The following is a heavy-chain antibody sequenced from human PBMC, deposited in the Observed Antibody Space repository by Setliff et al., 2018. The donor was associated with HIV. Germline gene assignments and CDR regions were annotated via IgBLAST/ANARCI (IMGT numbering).Heavy chain of an antibody. J-gene: IGHJ2*01. CDR3: AAVGSGSYYDWYFDL. CDR1: GFTFTSSA. V-gene: IGHV1-58*01. D-gene: IGHD1-26*01. CDR2: IVVGSGNT. Sequence: ASVKVSCKASGFTFTSSAVQWVRQARGQRLEWIGWIVVGSGNTNYAQKFQERVTITRDMSTSTAYMELSSLRSEDTAVYYCAAVGSGSYYDWYFDLWGRGTLVTVPQ.